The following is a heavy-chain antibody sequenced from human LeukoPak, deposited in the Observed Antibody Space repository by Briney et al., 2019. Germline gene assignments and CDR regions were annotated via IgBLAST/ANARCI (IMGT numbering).Heavy chain of an antibody. Sequence: GXSLQISCQGSGSIFTSYWIGWVRQLPGKGLEWMGIIYPGDSDTRDSPSFQGQVTISADKSISTAYLQWSSLKASDTAMYYCARQYMVRGVIVGDYWGQGTLVTVSS. J-gene: IGHJ4*02. D-gene: IGHD3-10*01. V-gene: IGHV5-51*01. CDR3: ARQYMVRGVIVGDY. CDR2: IYPGDSDT. CDR1: GSIFTSYW.